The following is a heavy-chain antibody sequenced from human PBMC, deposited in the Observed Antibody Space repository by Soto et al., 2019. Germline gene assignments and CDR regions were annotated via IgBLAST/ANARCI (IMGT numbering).Heavy chain of an antibody. CDR1: GFTFSSYA. V-gene: IGHV3-23*01. D-gene: IGHD2-2*02. CDR2: ISGSGGST. CDR3: AKHLTYCSSTSCYTYYYYGMDV. Sequence: GGSLRLSCAASGFTFSSYAMSWVRQAPGKGLEWVSAISGSGGSTYYADSVKGRFTISRDNSKNTLYLQMNSLRAEDTAVYYCAKHLTYCSSTSCYTYYYYGMDVWGQGTLVTSP. J-gene: IGHJ6*02.